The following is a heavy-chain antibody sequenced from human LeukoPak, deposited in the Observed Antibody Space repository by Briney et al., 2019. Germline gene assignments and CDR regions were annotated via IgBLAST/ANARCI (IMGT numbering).Heavy chain of an antibody. Sequence: KPSETLSLTCAVYGGSFSGYYWSWIRQPPGKGLEWIGEINHSGSTNYNPSLKSRVTISVDTSKNQFSLKLSSVTAADTAVYYCARDFREPFGYWGQGTLVTVSS. V-gene: IGHV4-34*01. CDR2: INHSGST. CDR1: GGSFSGYY. D-gene: IGHD1-14*01. J-gene: IGHJ4*02. CDR3: ARDFREPFGY.